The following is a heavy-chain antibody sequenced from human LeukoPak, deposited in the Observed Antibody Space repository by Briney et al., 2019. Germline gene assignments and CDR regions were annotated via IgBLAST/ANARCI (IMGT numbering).Heavy chain of an antibody. CDR1: GGSFSGYY. J-gene: IGHJ5*02. CDR2: INHSGST. D-gene: IGHD2-21*02. Sequence: SETPSLTCAVYGGSFSGYYWSWIRQPPGKGLEWIGEINHSGSTNYNPSLKSRVTISVDTSKNQFSLKLSSVTAADTAVYYCARSIGQVTHWFDPWGQGTLVTVSS. V-gene: IGHV4-34*01. CDR3: ARSIGQVTHWFDP.